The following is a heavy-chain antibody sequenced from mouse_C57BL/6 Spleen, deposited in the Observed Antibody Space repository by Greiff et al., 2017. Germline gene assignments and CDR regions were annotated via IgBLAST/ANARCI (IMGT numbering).Heavy chain of an antibody. V-gene: IGHV1-80*01. D-gene: IGHD1-1*01. CDR2: IYPGDGDT. Sequence: QVQLKESGAELVKPGASVKISCKASGYAFSSYWMNWVKQRPGKGLEWIGQIYPGDGDTNYNGKFKGKATLTADKSSSTAYMQLSSLTSEDSAVYFCARSESPYGVSWVAYWGQGTLVTVSA. J-gene: IGHJ3*01. CDR1: GYAFSSYW. CDR3: ARSESPYGVSWVAY.